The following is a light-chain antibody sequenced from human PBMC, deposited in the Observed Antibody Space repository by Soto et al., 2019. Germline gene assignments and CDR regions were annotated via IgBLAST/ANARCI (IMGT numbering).Light chain of an antibody. CDR1: QSVSSTY. Sequence: DIVLTQSPGTLSLSPGERATLSCRASQSVSSTYLAWYQQKPGQAPRTLIFGASNRATGIPDRFSGSGSGTDFTLTISRLEPEDCAVYYCQHYGSSSYTFGQGTKLEIK. CDR3: QHYGSSSYT. J-gene: IGKJ2*01. CDR2: GAS. V-gene: IGKV3-20*01.